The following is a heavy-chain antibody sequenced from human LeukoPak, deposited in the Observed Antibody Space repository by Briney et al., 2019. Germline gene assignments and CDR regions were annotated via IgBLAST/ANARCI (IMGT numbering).Heavy chain of an antibody. CDR3: AKGTWIQLWLRSYYFDY. D-gene: IGHD5-18*01. V-gene: IGHV3-23*01. CDR1: GFTFSSYA. Sequence: GGSPRLSCAASGFTFSSYAMSWVRQAPGKGLEWVSAISGSGGSTYYADSVKGRFTISRDNSKNTLYLQMNSLRAEDTAVYYCAKGTWIQLWLRSYYFDYWGQGTLVTVSS. CDR2: ISGSGGST. J-gene: IGHJ4*02.